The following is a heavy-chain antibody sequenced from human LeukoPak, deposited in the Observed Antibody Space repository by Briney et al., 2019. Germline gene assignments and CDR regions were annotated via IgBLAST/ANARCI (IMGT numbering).Heavy chain of an antibody. J-gene: IGHJ4*02. Sequence: GRSLRLSCAASGFTFSSYWMHWVRLGPGKGLVWVSCINPDGSGTTYADSVKGRLTISRDNAKSTLYLQMNSLRAEDTAVYYCARGGLRSRYWGQGTLVTVSS. CDR1: GFTFSSYW. D-gene: IGHD4-17*01. V-gene: IGHV3-74*01. CDR2: INPDGSGT. CDR3: ARGGLRSRY.